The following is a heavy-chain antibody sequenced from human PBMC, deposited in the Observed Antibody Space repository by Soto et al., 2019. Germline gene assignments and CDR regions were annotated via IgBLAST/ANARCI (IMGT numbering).Heavy chain of an antibody. V-gene: IGHV3-7*05. J-gene: IGHJ3*02. D-gene: IGHD3-10*01. Sequence: EVHLEESGGDLVQPGGSLRLSCAASGFTLSAYWMTWVRQAPGKGLEWVANINRDGSKKSYLDSVRGRFTISRDNVGNSLYLQMDSLRADDTALYYCARDVSPGRSSVYLDALDIWGQGTMVTVSS. CDR1: GFTLSAYW. CDR2: INRDGSKK. CDR3: ARDVSPGRSSVYLDALDI.